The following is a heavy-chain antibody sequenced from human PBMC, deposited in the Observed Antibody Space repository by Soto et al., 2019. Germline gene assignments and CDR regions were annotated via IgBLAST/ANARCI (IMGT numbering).Heavy chain of an antibody. Sequence: AGGSLRLSCAASGFTVSSNYMSWVRQAPGKGLEWVSVIYSGGSTYYADSVKGRFTISRDNSKNTLYLQMNSLRAEDTAVYYCARDRGSSGWTDAFDIWGQGTMVTVS. CDR2: IYSGGST. D-gene: IGHD6-19*01. CDR1: GFTVSSNY. CDR3: ARDRGSSGWTDAFDI. J-gene: IGHJ3*02. V-gene: IGHV3-53*01.